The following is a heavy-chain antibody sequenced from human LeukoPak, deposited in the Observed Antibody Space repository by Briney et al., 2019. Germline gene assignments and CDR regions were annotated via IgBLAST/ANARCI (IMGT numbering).Heavy chain of an antibody. CDR3: TRRTRSASDYSY. V-gene: IGHV3-49*04. CDR2: IRSKAYGGTT. D-gene: IGHD3-22*01. Sequence: GGSLRLSCTASGFTFGDYAMSWVRQAPGKGLEWVGFIRSKAYGGTTEYAASVKGRFTISRDDSKSIAYLQMNSLKTEDTAVYYCTRRTRSASDYSYWGQGTLVTVSS. J-gene: IGHJ4*02. CDR1: GFTFGDYA.